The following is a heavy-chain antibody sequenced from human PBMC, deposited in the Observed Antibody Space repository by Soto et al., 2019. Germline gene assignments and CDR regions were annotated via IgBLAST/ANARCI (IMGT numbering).Heavy chain of an antibody. V-gene: IGHV1-18*01. Sequence: QVQLVQYGAEVKKPGASVKVSCKASGYTFTSYGLSWVRQAPGQGLEWMGWISAYNGNTNYAQKLQGRVTMTTDTSTSTDYMELRRLRSDDTAVYYGAGVILPNWANFEYWGQGTLVTGS. CDR1: GYTFTSYG. J-gene: IGHJ4*02. D-gene: IGHD7-27*01. CDR2: ISAYNGNT. CDR3: AGVILPNWANFEY.